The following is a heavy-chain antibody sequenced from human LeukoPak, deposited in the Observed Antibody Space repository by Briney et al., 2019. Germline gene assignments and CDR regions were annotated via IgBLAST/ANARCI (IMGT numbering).Heavy chain of an antibody. CDR1: GFTFSNAW. J-gene: IGHJ6*03. CDR3: TTATFSTAAGTGSAAPYDYYYYHMDV. V-gene: IGHV3-15*01. D-gene: IGHD6-13*01. Sequence: GGSLRLSCAASGFTFSNAWMSWVRQAPGKGLEWVGRIKSKTDGGTTDYAAPVKGRFTISRDDSKNTLYLQMNSLKTEDTAVYYCTTATFSTAAGTGSAAPYDYYYYHMDVWGKGTTVTVSS. CDR2: IKSKTDGGTT.